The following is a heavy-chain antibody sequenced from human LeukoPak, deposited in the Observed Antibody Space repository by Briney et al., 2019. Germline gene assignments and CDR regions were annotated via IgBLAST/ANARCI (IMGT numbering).Heavy chain of an antibody. CDR1: GFTFSSYA. V-gene: IGHV3-23*01. Sequence: GGSLRFSCAASGFTFSSYAMSWVRQAPGKGLEWVSAISGSGGSTYYADSVKGRFTISRDNSKNTLYVQVNSLRAEDTAVYYCAKAGGSGSYYSLFDYWGQGTLVTVSS. J-gene: IGHJ4*02. CDR2: ISGSGGST. CDR3: AKAGGSGSYYSLFDY. D-gene: IGHD3-10*01.